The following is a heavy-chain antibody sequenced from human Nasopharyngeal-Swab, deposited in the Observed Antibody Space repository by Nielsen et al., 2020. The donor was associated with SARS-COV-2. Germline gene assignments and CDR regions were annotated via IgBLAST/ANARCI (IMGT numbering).Heavy chain of an antibody. CDR1: GDSVTTSDYY. J-gene: IGHJ5*02. Sequence: SETLSLTCTVSGDSVTTSDYYRGWIRQPPGEGLEWIGSLLSSGSSYSNPSLKSRVSISVDTSKNQFSLKLTSATAADTAVYYCVRRSDLFDSRGYSLGQGTLVTVSS. CDR3: VRRSDLFDSRGYS. V-gene: IGHV4-39*01. D-gene: IGHD3-22*01. CDR2: LLSSGSS.